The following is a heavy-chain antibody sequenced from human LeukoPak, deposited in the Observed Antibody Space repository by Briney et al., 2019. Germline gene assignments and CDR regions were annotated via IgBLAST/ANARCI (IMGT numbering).Heavy chain of an antibody. CDR2: IYSGGHT. CDR3: ARDLVGDTPPLGY. J-gene: IGHJ4*02. V-gene: IGHV3-66*01. D-gene: IGHD1-26*01. Sequence: GGSLRLSCATSGFTVSSKYMTWVRQAPGKGLEWVSVIYSGGHTFYADSVKGRFTISRDNSKNTLFLQMNSLRAEDTAVYYCARDLVGDTPPLGYWGQGTLVTVSS. CDR1: GFTVSSKY.